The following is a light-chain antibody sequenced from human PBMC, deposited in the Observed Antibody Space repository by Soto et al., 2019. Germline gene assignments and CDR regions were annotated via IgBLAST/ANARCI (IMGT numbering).Light chain of an antibody. J-gene: IGKJ1*01. Sequence: DIQMTQSPSTLSASVGDRVTVSCRFSQSIDNWLAWYQQKPGKAPKLLIYKASTLESGVPSRFSGSGSGTDFTLTISSLQPDDFATYYCQQYNSYSPWTFGQGTKVDI. CDR1: QSIDNW. CDR2: KAS. CDR3: QQYNSYSPWT. V-gene: IGKV1-5*03.